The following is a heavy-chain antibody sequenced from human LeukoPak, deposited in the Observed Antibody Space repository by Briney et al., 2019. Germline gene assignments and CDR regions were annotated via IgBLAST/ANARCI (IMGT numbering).Heavy chain of an antibody. D-gene: IGHD3-22*01. CDR3: ARESDYYDSGVPGGHFDY. CDR2: IIPILGIA. CDR1: GGTFSSYA. Sequence: ASVKVSCKASGGTFSSYAISWVRQTPGQGLEWMGRIIPILGIANYAQKFQGRVTITADKSTSTAYMELSSLRSEDTAVYYCARESDYYDSGVPGGHFDYWGQGTLVTVSS. V-gene: IGHV1-69*04. J-gene: IGHJ4*02.